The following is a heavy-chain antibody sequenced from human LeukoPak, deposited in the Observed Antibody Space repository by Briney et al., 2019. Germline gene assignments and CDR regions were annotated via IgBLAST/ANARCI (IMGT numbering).Heavy chain of an antibody. J-gene: IGHJ5*02. V-gene: IGHV1-69*05. D-gene: IGHD4-23*01. CDR2: IIPIFGTA. CDR1: GGTFNSYA. CDR3: ARVLRGGYGGNRFDP. Sequence: EASVKVSCKASGGTFNSYAISWVRQAPGQGLEWMGGIIPIFGTANYAQKFQGRVTITTDESTSTAYMELSSLRSEDTAVYYCARVLRGGYGGNRFDPWGQGTLVTVSS.